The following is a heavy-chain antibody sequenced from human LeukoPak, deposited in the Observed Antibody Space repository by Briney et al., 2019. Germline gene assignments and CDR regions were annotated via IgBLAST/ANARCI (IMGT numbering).Heavy chain of an antibody. CDR2: IKQDGSDK. J-gene: IGHJ4*02. CDR1: GFTFNNYA. CDR3: ARDLDC. V-gene: IGHV3-7*03. Sequence: PGGSLRLSCAASGFTFNNYALSWVRQAPGKGLEWVANIKQDGSDKYYVDSVKGRFAISRDNAKNSLYLQMNSLRVDDTAVYYCARDLDCWGQGTLVSVSS.